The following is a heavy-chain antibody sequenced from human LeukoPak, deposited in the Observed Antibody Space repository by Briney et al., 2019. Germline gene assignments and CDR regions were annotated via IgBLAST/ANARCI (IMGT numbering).Heavy chain of an antibody. CDR3: AKDSIIYGGGDGYYFDY. Sequence: GGSLRLSCAASGFTFSSYAMHWVRQAPGKGLEWVAVISYDGSNKYNAGSVKGRFTISRDNSKNTLYLQMNSLRAEDTAVYYCAKDSIIYGGGDGYYFDYWGQGTLVTVSS. CDR1: GFTFSSYA. V-gene: IGHV3-30-3*01. CDR2: ISYDGSNK. D-gene: IGHD2-21*02. J-gene: IGHJ4*02.